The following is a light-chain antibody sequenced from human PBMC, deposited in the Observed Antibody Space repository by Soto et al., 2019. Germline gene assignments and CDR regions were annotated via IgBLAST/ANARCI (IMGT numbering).Light chain of an antibody. CDR2: AAS. J-gene: IGKJ2*01. V-gene: IGKV1-9*01. Sequence: QLTQSPSSLSASVGDRVTITCRASHGISSYLAWYHQEPGKAPKLLIYAASTLQSGVPSRFSGSGSGTDFTLTISSLQPEDFATYYCQQLNYYPYTFGQGTKLEIK. CDR1: HGISSY. CDR3: QQLNYYPYT.